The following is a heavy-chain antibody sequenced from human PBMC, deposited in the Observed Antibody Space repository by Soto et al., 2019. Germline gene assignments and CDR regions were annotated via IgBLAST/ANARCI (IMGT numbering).Heavy chain of an antibody. D-gene: IGHD3-16*01. Sequence: EVQLLESGGGLIQPGGSLRLSCAASGFTFSGYAMSWVRQAPGKGLEWVSGISGSGDDTYYADAVKGRFTISRDNSKNTLYLQMNSLRAEDTAVYYCAKDSTKLGFMGYYFEYWGQGTLVTVSS. J-gene: IGHJ4*02. V-gene: IGHV3-23*01. CDR3: AKDSTKLGFMGYYFEY. CDR1: GFTFSGYA. CDR2: ISGSGDDT.